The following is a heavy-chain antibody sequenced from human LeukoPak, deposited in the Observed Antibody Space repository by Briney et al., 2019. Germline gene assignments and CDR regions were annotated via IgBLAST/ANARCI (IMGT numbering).Heavy chain of an antibody. J-gene: IGHJ6*03. CDR1: GYTFTGYY. V-gene: IGHV1-2*02. Sequence: ASVKVSCKASGYTFTGYYMHWVRQAPGQGLEWMGWINPNSGGTNYAQKFQGRVTITRNTSISTAYMELSSLRSEDTAVYYCARRGVIVGATTYYYYMDVWGKGTTVTVSS. CDR3: ARRGVIVGATTYYYYMDV. CDR2: INPNSGGT. D-gene: IGHD1-26*01.